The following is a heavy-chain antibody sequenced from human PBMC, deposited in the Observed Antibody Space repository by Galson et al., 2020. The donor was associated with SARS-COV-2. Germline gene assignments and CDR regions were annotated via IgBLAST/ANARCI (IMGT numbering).Heavy chain of an antibody. D-gene: IGHD3-3*01. J-gene: IGHJ6*02. CDR1: GYTFTSYA. V-gene: IGHV1-3*01. CDR2: INAGNGNT. CDR3: ARKRSITIFGVVIGDYYGMDV. Sequence: ASVKVSCKASGYTFTSYAMHWVRQAPGQRLEWMGWINAGNGNTKYSQKFQGRVTITRDTSASTAYMELSSLRSEDTAVYYCARKRSITIFGVVIGDYYGMDVWGQGTTVTVSS.